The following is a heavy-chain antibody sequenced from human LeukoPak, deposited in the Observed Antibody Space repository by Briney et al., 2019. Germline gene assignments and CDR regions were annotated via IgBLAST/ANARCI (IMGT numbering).Heavy chain of an antibody. D-gene: IGHD3-10*01. Sequence: PPGGSLRLSCAASGFTFSSYAMHWVRQAPGKGLEWVAVISYDGSNKYYADSVKGRFTISRDNSKNTLYLQMNSLRAEDTAVYYCAGGGPNYSFDYWGQGTLVTVSS. CDR2: ISYDGSNK. V-gene: IGHV3-30-3*01. J-gene: IGHJ4*02. CDR3: AGGGPNYSFDY. CDR1: GFTFSSYA.